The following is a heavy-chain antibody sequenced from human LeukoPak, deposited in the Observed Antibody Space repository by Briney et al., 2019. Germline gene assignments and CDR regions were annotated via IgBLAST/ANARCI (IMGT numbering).Heavy chain of an antibody. Sequence: SETLSLTCAVYGGSFSGYYWSWIRQPPGKGLEWIGEINHSGSTNYNPSLKSRVTISVDKSKNQFSLKLSSVTAADTAVYYCARVGSSWYVPDYWGQGTLVTVSS. J-gene: IGHJ4*02. D-gene: IGHD6-13*01. CDR1: GGSFSGYY. CDR2: INHSGST. V-gene: IGHV4-34*01. CDR3: ARVGSSWYVPDY.